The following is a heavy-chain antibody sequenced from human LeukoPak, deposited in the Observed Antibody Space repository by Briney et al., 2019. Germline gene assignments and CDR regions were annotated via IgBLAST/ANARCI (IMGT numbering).Heavy chain of an antibody. CDR3: AKVLYGDYLYYFDY. CDR1: GFTFSSYS. CDR2: ISGSGGST. J-gene: IGHJ4*02. V-gene: IGHV3-23*01. D-gene: IGHD4-17*01. Sequence: GGSLRLSCAASGFTFSSYSMNWLRQAPGKGLEWVSAISGSGGSTYYADSVKGRFTTSRDNSKNTLYLQVNSLRAEDTAVYYCAKVLYGDYLYYFDYWGQGTLVTVSS.